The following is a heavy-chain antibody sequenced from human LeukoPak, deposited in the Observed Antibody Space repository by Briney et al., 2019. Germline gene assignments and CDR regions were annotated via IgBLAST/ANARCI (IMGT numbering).Heavy chain of an antibody. D-gene: IGHD3-16*01. V-gene: IGHV4-59*01. CDR2: IYYSGST. Sequence: PSETLSLTCAVYGGSFSGYYWSWIRQPPGKGLEWIGYIYYSGSTNYNPSLKSRVTISVDTSKNQFSLKLSSVTAADTAVYYCARDEGGYWGQGTLVTVSS. CDR1: GGSFSGYY. CDR3: ARDEGGY. J-gene: IGHJ4*02.